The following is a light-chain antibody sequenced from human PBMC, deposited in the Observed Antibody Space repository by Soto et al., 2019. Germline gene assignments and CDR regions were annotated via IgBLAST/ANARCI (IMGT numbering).Light chain of an antibody. CDR2: KAS. Sequence: DIQMTQSPGARSASVGEGVTITCRASQSISSWLAWYQQKPGKAPKLLIYKASSLESGVPSRFSGSGSGTEFTLTISSLQPEDFATYDCQQYNSYSWTFGQGTKVDIK. CDR3: QQYNSYSWT. V-gene: IGKV1-5*03. J-gene: IGKJ1*01. CDR1: QSISSW.